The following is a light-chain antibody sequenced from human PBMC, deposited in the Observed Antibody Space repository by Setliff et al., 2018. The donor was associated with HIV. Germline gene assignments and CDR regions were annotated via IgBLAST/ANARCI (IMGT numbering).Light chain of an antibody. CDR1: SSDVGGYNY. CDR2: EVT. Sequence: QSVLTQPPSASGSPGQSVTISCTGTSSDVGGYNYVSWYQQHPGKAPKLIIYEVTKRPSGVPDRFSGSKSGNTASLTVSGLQAEDEADYYCNSYVENSRVFGGGTKVTVL. J-gene: IGLJ3*02. CDR3: NSYVENSRV. V-gene: IGLV2-8*01.